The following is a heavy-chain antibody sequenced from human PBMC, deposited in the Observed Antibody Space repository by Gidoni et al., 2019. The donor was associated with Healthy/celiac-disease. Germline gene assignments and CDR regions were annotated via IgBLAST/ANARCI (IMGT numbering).Heavy chain of an antibody. J-gene: IGHJ6*02. CDR3: ARLGYSNPSVLGYYGMDV. Sequence: QVQLVQSGAEVKKPGSSVKVSCKASGGTFSSSAISWVRQDPGQGLEWMGGIIPLCGTANYAQKFQGRVTITADESTSTAYMELSSLRSEDTAVYYCARLGYSNPSVLGYYGMDVWGQGTTVTVSS. CDR2: IIPLCGTA. CDR1: GGTFSSSA. D-gene: IGHD4-4*01. V-gene: IGHV1-69*01.